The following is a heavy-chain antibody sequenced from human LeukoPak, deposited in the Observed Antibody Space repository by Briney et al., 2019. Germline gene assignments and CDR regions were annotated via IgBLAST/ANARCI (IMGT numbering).Heavy chain of an antibody. V-gene: IGHV4-59*11. CDR1: GDSFSSHY. CDR3: ARSRRDGYGTFQH. Sequence: SETLSLTCAVSGDSFSSHYWPWIRQSPGTGLEWIGYISHIGRTNYNPSLKSRVTISIDTSKNQFSLKLSSVTAADTAVYYCARSRRDGYGTFQHWGQGTLVTVSS. CDR2: ISHIGRT. D-gene: IGHD5-24*01. J-gene: IGHJ1*01.